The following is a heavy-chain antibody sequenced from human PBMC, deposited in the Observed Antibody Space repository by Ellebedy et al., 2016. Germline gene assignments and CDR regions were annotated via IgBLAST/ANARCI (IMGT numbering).Heavy chain of an antibody. CDR1: GFTFRNYW. Sequence: GESLKISXEVSGFTFRNYWMHWVRQAPGKGLVWVARINNDGSYTKYADSVKGRFTISRDTAKNTLYLQMNSLRAEDTAVYYCARGEYYYDSGGYSDAFDIWGQGTMVTVSS. CDR3: ARGEYYYDSGGYSDAFDI. V-gene: IGHV3-74*01. CDR2: INNDGSYT. D-gene: IGHD3-22*01. J-gene: IGHJ3*02.